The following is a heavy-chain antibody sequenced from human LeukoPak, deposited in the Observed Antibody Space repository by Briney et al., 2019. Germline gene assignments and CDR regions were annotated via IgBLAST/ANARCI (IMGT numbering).Heavy chain of an antibody. D-gene: IGHD2-15*01. CDR3: VSLSEYQVVGSYYYGMDV. CDR1: GFTFSSYE. V-gene: IGHV3-48*03. Sequence: GGSLRLSCAASGFTFSSYEMNWVRQAPGKGLEWVSYISFSSSIIYYADSVKGRFTISRDNARNSLYLQMNSLRVEDTAVYYCVSLSEYQVVGSYYYGMDVWGKGTTVTVSS. J-gene: IGHJ6*04. CDR2: ISFSSSII.